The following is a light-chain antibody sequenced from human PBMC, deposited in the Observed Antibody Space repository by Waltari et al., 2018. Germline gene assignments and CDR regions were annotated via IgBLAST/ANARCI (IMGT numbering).Light chain of an antibody. J-gene: IGKJ1*01. V-gene: IGKV3-20*01. CDR3: QHYLRLPVA. CDR1: QILNRA. CDR2: GVS. Sequence: EIVLTQSPDTLSLYPGERATLSCRASQILNRALAWYQQKPGQAPRLLIYGVSTRATGIPDRFSGSGSGADFSLTITRLEPEDFAVYYCQHYLRLPVAFGQGTKVDIK.